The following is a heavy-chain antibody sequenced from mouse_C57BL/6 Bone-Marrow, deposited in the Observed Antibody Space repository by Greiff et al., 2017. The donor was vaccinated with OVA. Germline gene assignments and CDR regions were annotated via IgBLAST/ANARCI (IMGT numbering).Heavy chain of an antibody. V-gene: IGHV5-17*01. CDR3: APSSETDY. Sequence: EVKLVESGAGLVKPGASLKLSCAASGFTFSDYGMHWVRQTPEKGLEWVAYISSGSSPIYYAPTVKGRVTITRDTAKNTPFLQMTSLRSEDTAMYYCAPSSETDYWGQGTTLTVSS. CDR2: ISSGSSPI. CDR1: GFTFSDYG. D-gene: IGHD1-3*01. J-gene: IGHJ2*01.